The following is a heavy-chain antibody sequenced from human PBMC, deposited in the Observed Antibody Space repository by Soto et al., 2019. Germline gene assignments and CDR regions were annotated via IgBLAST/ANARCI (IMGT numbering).Heavy chain of an antibody. CDR2: INPSGGST. CDR3: ARAYDYVWGSYRPEQYYFDY. V-gene: IGHV1-46*01. Sequence: GKGLEWMGIINPSGGSTSYAQKFPGRVTMTRDTSTSTVYMELSSLRSEDTAVYYCARAYDYVWGSYRPEQYYFDYGVQVTLVTVSS. D-gene: IGHD3-16*02. J-gene: IGHJ4*02.